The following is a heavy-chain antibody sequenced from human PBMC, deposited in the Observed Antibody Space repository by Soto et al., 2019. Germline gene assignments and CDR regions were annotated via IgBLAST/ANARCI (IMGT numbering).Heavy chain of an antibody. V-gene: IGHV3-30*03. CDR1: GFTFSVYA. Sequence: QVQLVESGGGVVQPGKSLTLSCAASGFTFSVYAAPWVRQAPGKGLEWVAVISSDGFNKYYADSVKGRFTISRDNSKNTLYLQMNSLSAEDTAVYYCARPGPEYDLLTGSDYWGQGTLVTVSS. J-gene: IGHJ4*02. CDR2: ISSDGFNK. CDR3: ARPGPEYDLLTGSDY. D-gene: IGHD3-9*01.